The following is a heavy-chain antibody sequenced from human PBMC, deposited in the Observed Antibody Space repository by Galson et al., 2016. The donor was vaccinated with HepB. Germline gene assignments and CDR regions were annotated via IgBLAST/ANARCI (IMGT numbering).Heavy chain of an antibody. V-gene: IGHV3-23*01. CDR1: GFAFNTYA. CDR2: VSGHAGST. CDR3: AKCPHYYDISGYYSL. J-gene: IGHJ4*02. D-gene: IGHD3-22*01. Sequence: SLRLSCATSGFAFNTYAMNWVRQAPGKGLEWVAGVSGHAGSTYYADSVKGRFAISRDNSNNALYLQMSSLRAEDTAVYYCAKCPHYYDISGYYSLWGQGTLVTVSS.